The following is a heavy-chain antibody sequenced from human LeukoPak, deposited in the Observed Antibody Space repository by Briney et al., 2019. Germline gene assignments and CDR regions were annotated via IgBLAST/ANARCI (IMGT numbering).Heavy chain of an antibody. CDR2: ISAYNGNT. CDR3: ARGHTAMVQNWFDP. V-gene: IGHV1-18*01. Sequence: ASVKVSCKASGYTFTSYGISWVRQAPGQGLEWMGWISAYNGNTNYAQKLQGRVTMTTDTSTSTAYMELRSLRSDDAAVYYCARGHTAMVQNWFDPWGQGTLVTVSS. D-gene: IGHD5-18*01. CDR1: GYTFTSYG. J-gene: IGHJ5*02.